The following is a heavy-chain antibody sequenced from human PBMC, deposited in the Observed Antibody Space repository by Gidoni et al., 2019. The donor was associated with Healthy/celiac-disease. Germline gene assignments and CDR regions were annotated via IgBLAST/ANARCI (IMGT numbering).Heavy chain of an antibody. CDR1: GGSISSGGYY. CDR2: IYYSGST. Sequence: VQLQESGPGLVKPSQTLSLTCTVSGGSISSGGYYWSWIRQHPGKGLEWIGYIYYSGSTYYNPSLKSRVTISVDTSKNQFSLKLSSVTAADTAVYYCARVPPIQVFGVSLYMDVWGKGTTVTVSS. V-gene: IGHV4-31*03. CDR3: ARVPPIQVFGVSLYMDV. D-gene: IGHD3-3*01. J-gene: IGHJ6*03.